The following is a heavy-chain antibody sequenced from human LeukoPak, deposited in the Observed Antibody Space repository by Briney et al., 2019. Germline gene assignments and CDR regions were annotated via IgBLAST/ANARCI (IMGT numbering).Heavy chain of an antibody. CDR3: ATQPSYSDFWSGYPLYFDY. D-gene: IGHD3-3*01. CDR2: IYNGGST. J-gene: IGHJ4*02. Sequence: SETLCLTXAVSGYSISSGYYWGWLQQPPGKGQEGSASIYNGGSTYYTQSLKSRVTISVDTSKNQYSLKLSSVTAADTAVYYCATQPSYSDFWSGYPLYFDYWGQGTLVTVSS. CDR1: GYSISSGYY. V-gene: IGHV4-38-2*01.